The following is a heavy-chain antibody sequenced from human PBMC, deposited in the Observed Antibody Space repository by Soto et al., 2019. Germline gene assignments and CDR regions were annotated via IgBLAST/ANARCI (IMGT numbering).Heavy chain of an antibody. J-gene: IGHJ4*02. V-gene: IGHV3-49*03. Sequence: GGSLRLSCTASGFTFGDYAMSWFRQAPGRGLEWVGFIRSKTYGGTTEYSASVKGRFTISRDDSKRITYLQMNGLKTEDTAVYYCTGDTSGYYYASAIDYWGQGTLVTVSS. CDR2: IRSKTYGGTT. CDR3: TGDTSGYYYASAIDY. D-gene: IGHD3-22*01. CDR1: GFTFGDYA.